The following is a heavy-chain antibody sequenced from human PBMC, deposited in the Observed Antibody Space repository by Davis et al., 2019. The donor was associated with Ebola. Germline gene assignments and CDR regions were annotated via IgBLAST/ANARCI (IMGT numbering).Heavy chain of an antibody. D-gene: IGHD5-12*01. V-gene: IGHV1-46*01. Sequence: AASVKVSCKASGCTFISYYIHWVRQAPGQGLEWMGVINPKNGRTIYAQKFQGRVTVTRDTSTNTVYMDLSSLRSEDTALYYCTTPGGQDSGYDVFDSGGEGTMVTVSS. CDR1: GCTFISYY. J-gene: IGHJ3*02. CDR3: TTPGGQDSGYDVFDS. CDR2: INPKNGRT.